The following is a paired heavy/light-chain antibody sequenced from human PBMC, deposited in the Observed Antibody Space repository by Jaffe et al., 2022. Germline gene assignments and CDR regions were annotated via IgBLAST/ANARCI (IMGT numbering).Light chain of an antibody. J-gene: IGKJ2*01. V-gene: IGKV1-8*01. CDR2: AAS. CDR1: QGISSY. CDR3: QQYYSYPMYT. Sequence: AIRMTQSPSSLSASTGDRVTITCRASQGISSYLAWYQQKPGKAPKLLIYAASTLQSGVPSRFSGSGSGTDFTLTISCLQSEDFATYYCQQYYSYPMYTFGQGTKLEIK.
Heavy chain of an antibody. Sequence: EVQLVESGGGLVQPGGSLRLSCAASGFTFSSYSMNWVRQAPGKGLEWVSYISSSSSTIYYADSVKGRFTISRDNAKNSLYLQMNSLRAEDTAVYYCARETYSSGWVDYWGQGTLVTVSS. CDR3: ARETYSSGWVDY. D-gene: IGHD6-19*01. V-gene: IGHV3-48*01. CDR1: GFTFSSYS. CDR2: ISSSSSTI. J-gene: IGHJ4*02.